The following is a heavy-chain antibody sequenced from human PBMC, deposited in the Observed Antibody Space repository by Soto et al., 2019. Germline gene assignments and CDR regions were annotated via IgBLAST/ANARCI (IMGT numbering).Heavy chain of an antibody. CDR1: GYTFPNYW. CDR3: ARLVSVLQPVES. J-gene: IGHJ5*01. Sequence: ESLEIFRHYCGYTFPNYWIDWVPQMPGGGLEWLGLIFPRDFDVRYSPSFEGQVPISADRSTATAFLEWRSLEASDSALYFCARLVSVLQPVESWGQGTPVTVSS. D-gene: IGHD4-4*01. CDR2: IFPRDFDV. V-gene: IGHV5-51*01.